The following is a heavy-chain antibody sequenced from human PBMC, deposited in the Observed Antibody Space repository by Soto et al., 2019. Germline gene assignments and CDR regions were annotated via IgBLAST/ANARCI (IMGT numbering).Heavy chain of an antibody. Sequence: GGSLRLSCAASGFTFSSYGMHWVRQAPGKGLEWVAVIWYDGSNKYYADSVKGRFTISRDNSKNTLYLQMNSLRAEDTAVYYCARDQVDTAMAYYFDYWGQGTLVTVSS. CDR1: GFTFSSYG. CDR3: ARDQVDTAMAYYFDY. V-gene: IGHV3-33*01. J-gene: IGHJ4*02. CDR2: IWYDGSNK. D-gene: IGHD5-18*01.